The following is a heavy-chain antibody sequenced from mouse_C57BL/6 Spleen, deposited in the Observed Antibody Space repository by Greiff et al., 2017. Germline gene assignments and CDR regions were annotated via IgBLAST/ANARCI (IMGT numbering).Heavy chain of an antibody. CDR2: IHPNSGST. D-gene: IGHD1-1*01. Sequence: QVQLQQPGAELVKPGASVKLSCKASGYTFTSSWMHWVKQRPGQGLEWIGMIHPNSGSTNYNEKFKSKATLTVDKSSSTAYMQLSSLTSEDSAVYYCARWGYGSGYAMDYWGQGTSVTVSS. CDR1: GYTFTSSW. CDR3: ARWGYGSGYAMDY. V-gene: IGHV1-64*01. J-gene: IGHJ4*01.